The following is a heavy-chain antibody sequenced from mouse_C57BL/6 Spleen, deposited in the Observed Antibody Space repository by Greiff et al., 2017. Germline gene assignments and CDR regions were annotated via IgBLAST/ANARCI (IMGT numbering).Heavy chain of an antibody. CDR3: ARHEDRGVPYYGSSWFAY. Sequence: QVQLQQSGAELVKPGASVKLSCKASGYTFTEYTIHWVKQRSGQGLEWIGWFYPGSGSIKYNEKFKDKATLTADKSSCTVYMELSRLTSEDSAVYFCARHEDRGVPYYGSSWFAYWGQGTLVTVSA. V-gene: IGHV1-62-2*01. CDR2: FYPGSGSI. J-gene: IGHJ3*01. CDR1: GYTFTEYT. D-gene: IGHD1-1*01.